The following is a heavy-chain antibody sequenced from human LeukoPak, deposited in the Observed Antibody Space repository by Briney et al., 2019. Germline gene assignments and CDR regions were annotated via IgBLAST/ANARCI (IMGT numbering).Heavy chain of an antibody. D-gene: IGHD5-12*01. Sequence: WXRXXXXKXLEWVSVIYRGRSTYYTDAVKGRFTISRDNSKNTLYLQMNSLRAEDTAVYYCALRPGAFDIWGQGTMVTVSS. CDR3: ALRPGAFDI. CDR2: IYRGRST. V-gene: IGHV3-53*01. J-gene: IGHJ3*02.